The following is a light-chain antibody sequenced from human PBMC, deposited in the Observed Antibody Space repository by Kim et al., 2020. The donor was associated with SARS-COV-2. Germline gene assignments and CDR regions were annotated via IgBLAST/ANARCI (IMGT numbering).Light chain of an antibody. CDR2: AAS. Sequence: AAVGDRVTITRRASQSINSYLNWYQQKPGKAPKLLIYAASSLQSGVPSRFSGSGSGTDFTLTISSLQPEDFGTYYCQQSYSTPRTFGQGTKVDIK. CDR1: QSINSY. J-gene: IGKJ1*01. V-gene: IGKV1-39*01. CDR3: QQSYSTPRT.